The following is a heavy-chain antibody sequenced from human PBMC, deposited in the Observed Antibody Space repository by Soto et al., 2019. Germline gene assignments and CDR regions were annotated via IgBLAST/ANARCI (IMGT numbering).Heavy chain of an antibody. CDR1: GFAFNNYA. V-gene: IGHV3-30-3*01. D-gene: IGHD3-22*01. Sequence: QVQLVESGGGVVHPGRSLRLSCAASGFAFNNYAMNWVRQAPGKGLECVAVISYDGNQKYHADSVKGRFTISRDNSKATLYLHMTSRRPEATAVYYCARHFGGRHSYDSSRGHWVQGTLVTFSS. CDR2: ISYDGNQK. J-gene: IGHJ4*02. CDR3: ARHFGGRHSYDSSRGH.